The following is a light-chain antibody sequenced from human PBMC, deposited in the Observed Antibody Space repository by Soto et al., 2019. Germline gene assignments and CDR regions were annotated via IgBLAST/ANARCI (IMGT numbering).Light chain of an antibody. Sequence: STATLSVHPRETPKLSGRASQSVSSNLAWYQQKPGQAPRLLIYGASTRATGIPARFSGSGSGTDFTLSISRVEPEDFAVYYSLQRSVWPRTFAQGAKADIK. J-gene: IGKJ1*01. V-gene: IGKV3-11*01. CDR1: QSVSSN. CDR3: LQRSVWPRT. CDR2: GAS.